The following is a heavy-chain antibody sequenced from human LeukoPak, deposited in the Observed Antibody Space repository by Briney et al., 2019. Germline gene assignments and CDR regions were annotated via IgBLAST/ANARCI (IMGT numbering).Heavy chain of an antibody. CDR3: AKDRSSSWYPSYMDV. Sequence: GGPLRLSCTASGFTFSDYAMTWVRQAPGKGLEWVSGLSAIGGSFFYADSLKGRFTISRGNSKNTLYLQINSLRGDDTAVYYCAKDRSSSWYPSYMDVWGKGTTVTVSS. J-gene: IGHJ6*03. V-gene: IGHV3-23*01. D-gene: IGHD6-13*01. CDR1: GFTFSDYA. CDR2: LSAIGGSF.